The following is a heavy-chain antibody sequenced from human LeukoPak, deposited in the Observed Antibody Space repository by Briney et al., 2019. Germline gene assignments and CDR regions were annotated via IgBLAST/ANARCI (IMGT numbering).Heavy chain of an antibody. V-gene: IGHV3-7*03. J-gene: IGHJ5*02. D-gene: IGHD6-19*01. CDR3: ARVDYSSGWYNGGFDP. CDR1: AFIFSGHW. Sequence: PGGSLRLSCEGSAFIFSGHWMNWVRQTPGKGLEWVASIKEDGSERQYVDSVKGRFSISRDNTKGSLFLQLNSLRAEDTAVYYCARVDYSSGWYNGGFDPWGQGTLVTVSS. CDR2: IKEDGSER.